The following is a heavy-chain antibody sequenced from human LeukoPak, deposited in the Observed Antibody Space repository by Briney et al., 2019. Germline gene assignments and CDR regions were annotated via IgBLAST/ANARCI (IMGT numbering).Heavy chain of an antibody. J-gene: IGHJ4*02. CDR2: MNPNSGNT. CDR3: TLRGVIMDY. V-gene: IGHV1-8*01. CDR1: GDTFTSYD. D-gene: IGHD3-10*01. Sequence: ASVKVSCKASGDTFTSYDINWLRPATGQGLEWMGWMNPNSGNTGYAQKFQGRVTMTRNTSISTAYMELSSLRSEDTAVYYCTLRGVIMDYWGQGTLVTVSS.